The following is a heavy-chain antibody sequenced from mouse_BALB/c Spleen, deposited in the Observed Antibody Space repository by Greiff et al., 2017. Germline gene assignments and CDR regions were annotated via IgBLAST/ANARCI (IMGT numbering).Heavy chain of an antibody. V-gene: IGHV5-17*02. J-gene: IGHJ4*01. D-gene: IGHD2-10*01. Sequence: EVQVVESGGGLVQPGGSRKLSCAASGFTFSSFGMHWVRQAPEKGLEWVAYISSGSSTIYYADTVKGRFTISRDNPKNTLFLQMTSLRSEDTAMYYCARSLSAYYGMGAMDYWGQGTSVTVSS. CDR2: ISSGSSTI. CDR3: ARSLSAYYGMGAMDY. CDR1: GFTFSSFG.